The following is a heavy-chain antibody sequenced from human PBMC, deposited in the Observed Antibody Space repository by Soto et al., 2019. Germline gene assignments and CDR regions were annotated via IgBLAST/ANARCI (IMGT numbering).Heavy chain of an antibody. V-gene: IGHV3-13*01. CDR2: IGTAGDT. J-gene: IGHJ6*03. D-gene: IGHD3-10*01. CDR3: ARSYGSGNYYYYMDV. Sequence: GGSLRLSCAASGFTFSSYDMHWVRQATGKGLEWVSAIGTAGDTYYPGSVKGRFTISRENAKNSLYLQMNSLRAGDTAVYYCARSYGSGNYYYYMDVWGKGTTVTVSS. CDR1: GFTFSSYD.